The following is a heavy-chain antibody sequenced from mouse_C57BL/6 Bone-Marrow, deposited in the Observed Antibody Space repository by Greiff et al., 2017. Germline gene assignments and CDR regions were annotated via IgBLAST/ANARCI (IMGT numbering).Heavy chain of an antibody. Sequence: VQLQQPGAELVMPGASVKLSCKASGYTFTSYWMHWVKQRPGQGLEWIGEIDPSDSYTNYNQKFKGKSTLTVDKSSSTAYMQLSSLTSEDSAVYYCARGEDYDAWFAYWGQGTLVTVSA. CDR1: GYTFTSYW. CDR3: ARGEDYDAWFAY. V-gene: IGHV1-69*01. J-gene: IGHJ3*01. D-gene: IGHD2-4*01. CDR2: IDPSDSYT.